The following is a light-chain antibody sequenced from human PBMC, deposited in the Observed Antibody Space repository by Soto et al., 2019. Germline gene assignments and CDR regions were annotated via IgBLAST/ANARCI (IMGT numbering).Light chain of an antibody. CDR1: QTITSNN. Sequence: DIVMTQSPGTLSLSPGERATLSCRASQTITSNNLAWYQQKPGQSPRLLIYGASSRATGIPDRFRGSGSGTDFTLTISRLEPEDFAVYFCQHYGNSLWTFGQGTKVDIK. J-gene: IGKJ1*01. CDR3: QHYGNSLWT. CDR2: GAS. V-gene: IGKV3-20*01.